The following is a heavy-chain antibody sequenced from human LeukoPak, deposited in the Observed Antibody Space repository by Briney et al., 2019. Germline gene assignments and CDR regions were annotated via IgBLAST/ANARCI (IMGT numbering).Heavy chain of an antibody. J-gene: IGHJ5*02. CDR1: GFTFSSYS. D-gene: IGHD2-2*01. Sequence: GGSLRLSCAASGFTFSSYSMNWVRQAPGKGLEWVSSISSSSSYIYYADSVKGRFTISRDNAKNSLYLQMNSLRAEDTAVYYRARNREASTSRNWFDPWGQGTLVTVSS. CDR3: ARNREASTSRNWFDP. CDR2: ISSSSSYI. V-gene: IGHV3-21*01.